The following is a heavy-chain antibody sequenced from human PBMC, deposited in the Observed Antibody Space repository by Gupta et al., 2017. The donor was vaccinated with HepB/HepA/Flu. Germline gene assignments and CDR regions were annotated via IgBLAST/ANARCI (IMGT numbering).Heavy chain of an antibody. V-gene: IGHV3-23*01. CDR2: ISGSGGST. CDR3: AKDGAEWEWLLPFDY. J-gene: IGHJ4*02. Sequence: EVQLLESGGGLVQPGGSLRLSCAASGFTFSSYAMSWVRQAPGKGLEWVSAISGSGGSTYYADAVKGRFTIYRDNSKNTRYMQMNSMRDEDTAVYYCAKDGAEWEWLLPFDYWGQGNLVTVSS. D-gene: IGHD3-3*01. CDR1: GFTFSSYA.